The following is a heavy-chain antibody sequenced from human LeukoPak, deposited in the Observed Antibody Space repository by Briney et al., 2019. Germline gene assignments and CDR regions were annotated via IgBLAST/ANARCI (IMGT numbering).Heavy chain of an antibody. CDR3: ARVRGAWIQPICDAFDI. Sequence: PSETLSLTCAVYGGSFSGYYWSWIRQPPGQGLEWIGEINHSGSTNYNPSLKSRVTISVDTSKNQFSLKLSSVTAADTAVYYCARVRGAWIQPICDAFDIWGQGTMVTVSS. CDR1: GGSFSGYY. V-gene: IGHV4-34*01. D-gene: IGHD5-18*01. CDR2: INHSGST. J-gene: IGHJ3*02.